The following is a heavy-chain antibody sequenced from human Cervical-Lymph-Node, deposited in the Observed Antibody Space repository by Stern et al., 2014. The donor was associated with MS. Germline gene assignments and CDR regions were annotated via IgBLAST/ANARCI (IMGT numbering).Heavy chain of an antibody. J-gene: IGHJ4*02. V-gene: IGHV3-30-3*01. D-gene: IGHD4-17*01. CDR3: VRETSVTTFDF. CDR2: ISKGGLKK. CDR1: GFTVSNYA. Sequence: VQLVESGGGVVQPGTSLRLSCVASGFTVSNYAMHWVRQAPGQGLEWVTDISKGGLKKCYAESVKGRFPIARDSSKNTVSLQMNSLRAEDTALYYCVRETSVTTFDFWGQGTLVTVSS.